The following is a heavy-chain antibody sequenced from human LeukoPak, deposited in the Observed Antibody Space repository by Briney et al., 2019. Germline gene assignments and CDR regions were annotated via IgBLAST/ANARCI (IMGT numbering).Heavy chain of an antibody. CDR2: ISSSSSYI. J-gene: IGHJ4*02. D-gene: IGHD5-18*01. CDR1: GFTFSSYS. CDR3: ARDVDTAMVFDY. V-gene: IGHV3-21*01. Sequence: PGGSLRLSCAASGFTFSSYSMNWVRQAPGKGLEWVSSISSSSSYIYYADSVKGRFTISRDNAKNSLYLQMNSLRAEDTAVYYCARDVDTAMVFDYWGQGSLVIVSS.